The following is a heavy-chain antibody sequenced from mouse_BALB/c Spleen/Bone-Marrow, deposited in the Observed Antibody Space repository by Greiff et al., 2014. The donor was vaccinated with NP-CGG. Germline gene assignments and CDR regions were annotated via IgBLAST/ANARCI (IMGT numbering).Heavy chain of an antibody. CDR2: IHYSVGT. J-gene: IGHJ2*01. D-gene: IGHD4-1*01. Sequence: VQLKHSGPDLVKPSQSLSLTCTVTGFSITSGYSWHWIRQFPGNKLEWMGYIHYSVGTNYNPSLKSRISITRDTSKNQFFLQLNSVTTEDTATYYCARKGTGTSYFDYWGQGTTLTVSS. CDR3: ARKGTGTSYFDY. CDR1: GFSITSGYS. V-gene: IGHV3-1*02.